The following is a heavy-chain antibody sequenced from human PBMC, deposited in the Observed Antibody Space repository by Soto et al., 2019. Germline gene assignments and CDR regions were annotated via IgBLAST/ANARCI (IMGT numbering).Heavy chain of an antibody. CDR1: GYTFTSYG. J-gene: IGHJ5*02. CDR2: ISAYNGNT. CDR3: AREADGTRGLPEPYNWFDP. D-gene: IGHD6-13*01. Sequence: GASVKVSCKASGYTFTSYGISWVRQAPGQGLEWMGWISAYNGNTNYAQKLQGRVTMTTDTSTSTAYMELRSLRSDDTAVYYCAREADGTRGLPEPYNWFDPWGQGTLVTVSS. V-gene: IGHV1-18*01.